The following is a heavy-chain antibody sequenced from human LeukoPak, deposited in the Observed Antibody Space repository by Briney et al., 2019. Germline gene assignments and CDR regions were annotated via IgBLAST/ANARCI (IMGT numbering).Heavy chain of an antibody. V-gene: IGHV1-2*02. J-gene: IGHJ4*02. CDR2: INPNSGGT. D-gene: IGHD3-22*01. CDR1: GYTFTGYY. CDR3: ARASSDSSGYPFDY. Sequence: ASVKVSCKASGYTFTGYYMHWVRQAPGQGLEWMGWINPNSGGTNYAQKFQGRVTMTRDTSISTAYMELSRLRSDDTAVYYCARASSDSSGYPFDYWRQGTLVTVSS.